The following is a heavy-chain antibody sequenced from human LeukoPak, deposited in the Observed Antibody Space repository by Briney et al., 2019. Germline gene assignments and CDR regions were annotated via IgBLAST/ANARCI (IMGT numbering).Heavy chain of an antibody. CDR2: IQKDGSAI. CDR3: ARIDSHSYGYYDY. J-gene: IGHJ4*02. V-gene: IGHV3-7*01. D-gene: IGHD3-16*01. CDR1: GCTFSSYW. Sequence: PGGSLRLSCAAAGCTFSSYWMSWVRQAPGRWLEWVANIQKDGSAIKYVDSVKGRFTISRDNAKNSLYLQMDSLRAEDTAVYYCARIDSHSYGYYDYWGQGTLVTVSS.